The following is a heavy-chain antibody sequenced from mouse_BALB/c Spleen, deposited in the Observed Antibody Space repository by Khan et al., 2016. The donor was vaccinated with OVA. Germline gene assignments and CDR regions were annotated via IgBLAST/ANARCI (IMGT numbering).Heavy chain of an antibody. J-gene: IGHJ2*01. V-gene: IGHV14-3*02. Sequence: EVELVESGAELVTPGASVKLSCTASGFNINDTYMHWVRQSPEQGLEWIGRIDPANGTTKYDPKFQGKTTITADTTSNTAYLKVSSLRAEDTGDYYCARINAWGQGTTLTVSS. CDR1: GFNINDTY. CDR2: IDPANGTT. CDR3: ARINA.